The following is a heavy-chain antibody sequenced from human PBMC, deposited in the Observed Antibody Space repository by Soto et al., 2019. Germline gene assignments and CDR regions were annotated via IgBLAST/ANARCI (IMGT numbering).Heavy chain of an antibody. D-gene: IGHD3-10*01. Sequence: EVQLVESGGGLVQPGGSLRLSCVASGFTFSSYSINWVRQAPGKGLEWVSHITGSSASKYYADSVKGRFTISRDNAKNSLYLQMNSRRVEDTAVYYCVRGLDYWGQGTLVTVSS. CDR2: ITGSSASK. CDR1: GFTFSSYS. J-gene: IGHJ4*02. CDR3: VRGLDY. V-gene: IGHV3-48*01.